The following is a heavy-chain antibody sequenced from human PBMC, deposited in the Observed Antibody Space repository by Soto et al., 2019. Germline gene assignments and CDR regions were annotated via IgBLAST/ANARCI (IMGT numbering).Heavy chain of an antibody. CDR3: ARGGYYDSSGYYSY. Sequence: QVQLVESGGGVVQPGRSLRLSCAASGFTFSSYGMHWVRQAPGKGLEWVAVIWYDGSNKYYADSVKGRFTISRDNSKNTLYLQMNSLRAEATAVYYCARGGYYDSSGYYSYWGQGTLVTVSS. CDR2: IWYDGSNK. V-gene: IGHV3-33*01. D-gene: IGHD3-22*01. J-gene: IGHJ4*02. CDR1: GFTFSSYG.